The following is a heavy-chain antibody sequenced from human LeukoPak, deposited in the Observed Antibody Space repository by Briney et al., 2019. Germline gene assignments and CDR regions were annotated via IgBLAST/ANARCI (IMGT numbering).Heavy chain of an antibody. CDR1: GFTSSSYA. Sequence: SGGSLRLSCAASGFTSSSYAMHWVRQAPGKGLEWVAVISYDGSNKYYADSVKGRFTISRDNSKNTLYLQMNSLRAEDTAVYYCARDYCSGGSCYSDYWGQGTLVTVSS. CDR2: ISYDGSNK. CDR3: ARDYCSGGSCYSDY. V-gene: IGHV3-30-3*01. D-gene: IGHD2-15*01. J-gene: IGHJ4*02.